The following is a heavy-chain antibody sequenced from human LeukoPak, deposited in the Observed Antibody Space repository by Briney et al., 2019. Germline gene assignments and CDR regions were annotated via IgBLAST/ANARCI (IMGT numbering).Heavy chain of an antibody. CDR3: ARDIGQPYYLEY. V-gene: IGHV1-2*02. CDR1: GYTFTVYF. Sequence: GASVKVSCKASGYTFTVYFIHWVRQAPGQGPEWMGWTNPNNGGTNYAQKFQDRVTMTRDTSISTAYMELSRLRSDDTAVYYCARDIGQPYYLEYWGQGTLVTVSS. J-gene: IGHJ4*02. D-gene: IGHD1-14*01. CDR2: TNPNNGGT.